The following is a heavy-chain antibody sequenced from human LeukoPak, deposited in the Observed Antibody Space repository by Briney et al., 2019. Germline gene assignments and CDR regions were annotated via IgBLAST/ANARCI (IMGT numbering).Heavy chain of an antibody. Sequence: GRSLRLSCAASGFTFSSYAMHWVRQAPGKGLEWVAVISYDGSNKYYADSVKGRFTISRDNSKNTLYLQMNSLRAEDTAVYYCAGDRAGTWWELEYNWFDPWGQGTLVSVSS. CDR2: ISYDGSNK. CDR1: GFTFSSYA. CDR3: AGDRAGTWWELEYNWFDP. J-gene: IGHJ5*02. V-gene: IGHV3-30*04. D-gene: IGHD2-15*01.